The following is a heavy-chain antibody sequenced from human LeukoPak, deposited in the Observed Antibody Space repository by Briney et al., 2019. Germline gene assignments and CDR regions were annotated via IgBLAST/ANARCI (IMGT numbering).Heavy chain of an antibody. D-gene: IGHD7-27*01. CDR1: GGSFSGYY. CDR2: INHSGST. CDR3: ARANWGSGWFDP. J-gene: IGHJ5*02. Sequence: PSETLSLTCAVYGGSFSGYYWSWIRQPPGKGLEWIGEINHSGSTNYNPSLKSRVTISVDTSKNKFSLKLSSVTAADTAVYYCARANWGSGWFDPWGQGTLVTVSS. V-gene: IGHV4-34*01.